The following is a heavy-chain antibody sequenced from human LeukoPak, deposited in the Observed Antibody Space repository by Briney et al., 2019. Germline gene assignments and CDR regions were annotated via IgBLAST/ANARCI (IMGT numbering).Heavy chain of an antibody. D-gene: IGHD2-2*01. CDR2: IGGSGGDT. J-gene: IGHJ4*02. CDR1: GFTFSSYA. CDR3: AKDGFDIVVVPAAMWEEGYFDY. Sequence: GGSLRFSCAASGFTFSSYAMSWVRQAPGKGLEWVSTIGGSGGDTYYADSVKGRFTLSRDNSKNTLYLQMNSLRAEDTAVYYCAKDGFDIVVVPAAMWEEGYFDYWGQGTLVTVSS. V-gene: IGHV3-23*01.